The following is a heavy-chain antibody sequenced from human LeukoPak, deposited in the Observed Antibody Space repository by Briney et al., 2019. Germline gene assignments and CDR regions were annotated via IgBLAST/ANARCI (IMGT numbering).Heavy chain of an antibody. V-gene: IGHV3-30*03. CDR1: GFTFSSYG. J-gene: IGHJ4*02. D-gene: IGHD3-10*01. Sequence: GRSLRLSCAASGFTFSSYGMHWVRQAPGKGLEWVAVMSYDGSNKYYGDSVRGRFTISRDNSKNMLYLQVNSLRTEDTAVYYCARDWYGAYDYWGRGTLVTVSS. CDR2: MSYDGSNK. CDR3: ARDWYGAYDY.